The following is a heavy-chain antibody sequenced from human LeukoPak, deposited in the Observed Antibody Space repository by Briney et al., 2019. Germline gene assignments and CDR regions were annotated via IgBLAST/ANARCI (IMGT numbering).Heavy chain of an antibody. V-gene: IGHV4-30-2*01. CDR2: IHHSGAT. J-gene: IGHJ4*02. D-gene: IGHD4-11*01. Sequence: PSQTLSLTCTVSGGSISSGGYYWTWIRQPPGKGLEWIGYIHHSGATHDSPSFKSRITLSVDKSKNQFSLKLNSVTAADTAVYYCARVRGDYSSYFDYWGQGTPVTVSS. CDR3: ARVRGDYSSYFDY. CDR1: GGSISSGGYY.